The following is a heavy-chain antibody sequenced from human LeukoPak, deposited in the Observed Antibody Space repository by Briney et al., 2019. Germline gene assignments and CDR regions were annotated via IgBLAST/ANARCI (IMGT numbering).Heavy chain of an antibody. CDR2: ISYDGSNK. V-gene: IGHV3-30-3*01. D-gene: IGHD2-15*01. J-gene: IGHJ6*02. Sequence: GGSLRLSCAASGFTFSSYAMHWVRQAPGKGLEWVAVISYDGSNKYYADSVKGRFTISRDNSKNTLYLQMNSLRAEDTAVYYCAKDRLRYCSGGSCYGMDVWGQGTTVTVSS. CDR1: GFTFSSYA. CDR3: AKDRLRYCSGGSCYGMDV.